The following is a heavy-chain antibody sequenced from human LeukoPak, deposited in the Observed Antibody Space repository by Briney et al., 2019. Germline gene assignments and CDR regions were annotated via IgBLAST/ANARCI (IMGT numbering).Heavy chain of an antibody. CDR2: INHSGST. J-gene: IGHJ4*02. D-gene: IGHD3-10*01. CDR3: ARGNTMVRGVPYRY. Sequence: SETLSLTCAVYGGSFSGYYWSWIRQPPGKGLEWIGEINHSGSTNYNPSLKSRVTISVDTSKNQFSLKLSSVTAADTAVYYCARGNTMVRGVPYRYWGQGTLVTVSS. CDR1: GGSFSGYY. V-gene: IGHV4-34*01.